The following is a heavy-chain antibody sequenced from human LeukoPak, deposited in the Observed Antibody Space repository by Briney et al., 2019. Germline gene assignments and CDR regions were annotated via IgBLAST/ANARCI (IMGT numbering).Heavy chain of an antibody. J-gene: IGHJ4*02. D-gene: IGHD6-19*01. CDR2: IRQDGSDK. Sequence: PGESLRLSCVASGFTLSSYWVTWVRQAPGKGLEWVANIRQDGSDKYYIDSVKGRLTIARDNAKNSVYLQMNSLRVEDTAVYYCARGIAVAGSYWGQGALVTVSS. CDR3: ARGIAVAGSY. CDR1: GFTLSSYW. V-gene: IGHV3-7*03.